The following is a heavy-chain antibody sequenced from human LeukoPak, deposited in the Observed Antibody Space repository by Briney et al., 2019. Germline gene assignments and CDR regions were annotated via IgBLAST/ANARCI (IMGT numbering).Heavy chain of an antibody. CDR2: MNPNSGNT. J-gene: IGHJ6*03. V-gene: IGHV1-8*03. CDR1: GYTFTSYD. D-gene: IGHD6-19*01. Sequence: GASVKVSCKASGYTFTSYDINWVRQATGQGLEWMGWMNPNSGNTGYAQKFQGRVTITRNTSISTAYMELRSLRSDDTAVYYCARGYYSSGWSRPYYYYYYMDVWGKGTTVTVSS. CDR3: ARGYYSSGWSRPYYYYYYMDV.